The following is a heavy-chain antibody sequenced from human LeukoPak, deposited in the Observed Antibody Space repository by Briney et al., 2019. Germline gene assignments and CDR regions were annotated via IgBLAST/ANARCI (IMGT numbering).Heavy chain of an antibody. D-gene: IGHD5-12*01. V-gene: IGHV3-23*01. J-gene: IGHJ4*02. CDR3: AKGGGYATLDS. Sequence: PGGSLRLSCAASGFTFSSYAMSWVRQAPGKGLEWVSTISSSGGNTIYIDSVKDRFTISRDNSKNTLYLQMNSLRAEDSAIYYCAKGGGYATLDSWGQGTLVTVSS. CDR1: GFTFSSYA. CDR2: ISSSGGNT.